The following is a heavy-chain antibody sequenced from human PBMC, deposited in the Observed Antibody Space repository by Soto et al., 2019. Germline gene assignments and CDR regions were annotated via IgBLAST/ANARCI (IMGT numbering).Heavy chain of an antibody. CDR3: ARQGEGRSGSFDI. D-gene: IGHD3-10*01. Sequence: RQVPGKGLEWVSSISSSNTYIYYADSAKGRFTISRDNGKKSLYLQMNSLRAEDTAVYYCARQGEGRSGSFDIWGQGTMVTVSS. J-gene: IGHJ3*02. CDR2: ISSSNTYI. V-gene: IGHV3-21*01.